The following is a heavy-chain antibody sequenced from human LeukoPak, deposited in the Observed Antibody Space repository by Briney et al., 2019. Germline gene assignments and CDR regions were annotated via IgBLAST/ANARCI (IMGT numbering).Heavy chain of an antibody. CDR1: GFTFDDYA. CDR2: ISWNSGSI. D-gene: IGHD3-3*01. J-gene: IGHJ4*02. Sequence: GRSLRLSCAASGFTFDDYAMHWVRQAPGKGLEWVSGISWNSGSIGYADSVKGRFTISRDNAKNSLYLQMNSLRAEDTAVYYCAREMLGIFGVVIMWFDYWGQGTLVTVSS. V-gene: IGHV3-9*01. CDR3: AREMLGIFGVVIMWFDY.